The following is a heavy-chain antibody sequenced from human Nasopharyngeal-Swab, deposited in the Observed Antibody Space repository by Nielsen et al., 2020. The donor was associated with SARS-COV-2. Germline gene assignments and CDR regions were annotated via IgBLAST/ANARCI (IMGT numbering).Heavy chain of an antibody. CDR1: GASTSDETYY. D-gene: IGHD3-22*01. CDR2: IYYSGST. J-gene: IGHJ3*02. CDR3: ARGSFWYDSSGYPAEGDAFDI. V-gene: IGHV4-61*01. Sequence: SETLSPTCTVSGASTSDETYYWSWIRQPPGKGLEWIGYIYYSGSTNYNPSLKSRVTISVDTSKNQFSLKLSSVTAADTAVYYCARGSFWYDSSGYPAEGDAFDIWGQGTMVTVSS.